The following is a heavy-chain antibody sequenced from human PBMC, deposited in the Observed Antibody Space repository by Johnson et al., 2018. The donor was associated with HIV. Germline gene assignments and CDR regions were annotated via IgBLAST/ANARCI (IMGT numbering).Heavy chain of an antibody. D-gene: IGHD1-26*01. CDR1: GVTFSSHA. CDR3: ARDRYWDYVVGAFDI. J-gene: IGHJ3*02. Sequence: QVQLVESGGGVVQPGRSLRLSCAASGVTFSSHAMHWVRQAPGKGLDWVTVLSYDGINKYYADSVKGRFTISRDNSKNTLHLQMNSLRPEDTAVYYCARDRYWDYVVGAFDIWGQGTMVTVSS. CDR2: LSYDGINK. V-gene: IGHV3-30-3*01.